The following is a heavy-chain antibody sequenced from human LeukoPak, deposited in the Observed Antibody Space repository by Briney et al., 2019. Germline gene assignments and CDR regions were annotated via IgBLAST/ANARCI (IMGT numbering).Heavy chain of an antibody. CDR1: GFTFSSYA. Sequence: PGRSLTLSCAASGFTFSSYAMHWVRQAPGKGLEWVAVISYDGSNKYYADSVKGRFTISRDNSKNTLYLQMNSLRAEDTAVYYCARDGLDDTAMVPALDYWGQGTLVTVSS. CDR2: ISYDGSNK. V-gene: IGHV3-30-3*01. J-gene: IGHJ4*02. CDR3: ARDGLDDTAMVPALDY. D-gene: IGHD5-18*01.